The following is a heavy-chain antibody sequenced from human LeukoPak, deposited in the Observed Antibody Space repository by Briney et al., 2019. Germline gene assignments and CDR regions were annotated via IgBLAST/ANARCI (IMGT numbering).Heavy chain of an antibody. CDR3: TTDSNYCTNGVCYFYFDY. CDR1: GFTFSNAW. CDR2: IKSKTDGGTT. J-gene: IGHJ4*02. Sequence: GGSLRLSCAASGFTFSNAWMSWVRQAPGKGLEWVGRIKSKTDGGTTDYAAPVKGRFTISRDDSKNTLYLQMNSLKTEDTAVYYCTTDSNYCTNGVCYFYFDYWGQGTLVTVSS. D-gene: IGHD2-8*01. V-gene: IGHV3-15*01.